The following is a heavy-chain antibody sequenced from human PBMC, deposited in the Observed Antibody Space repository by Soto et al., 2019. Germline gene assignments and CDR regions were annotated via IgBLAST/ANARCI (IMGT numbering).Heavy chain of an antibody. CDR1: GYTFTGYY. CDR2: INPNSGGT. V-gene: IGHV1-2*04. Sequence: ASVKVSCKASGYTFTGYYMHWVRQAPGQGLEWMGWINPNSGGTNYAQKFQGWVTVTRDTSISTAYMGLSRLRSDDTAVYYCARELPLDTAMVPTSHYYYYYGMDVWGQGTTVTVSS. D-gene: IGHD5-18*01. CDR3: ARELPLDTAMVPTSHYYYYYGMDV. J-gene: IGHJ6*02.